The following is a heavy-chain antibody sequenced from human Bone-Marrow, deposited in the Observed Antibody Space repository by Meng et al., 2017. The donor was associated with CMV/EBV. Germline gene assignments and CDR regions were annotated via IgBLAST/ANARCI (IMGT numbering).Heavy chain of an antibody. D-gene: IGHD2-15*01. Sequence: QVQLVQSGAEVQKPGSSVKDSCKASGGTSNTYAITWVRQAPGQGLEWMGRIIPVLGIAIYAQKFQGRVIITADKSTSTAYMELSSLRSEDTAMYYCTRNGFPEGGYYFDYWGQGTLVTV. V-gene: IGHV1-69*02. J-gene: IGHJ4*02. CDR3: TRNGFPEGGYYFDY. CDR1: GGTSNTYA. CDR2: IIPVLGIA.